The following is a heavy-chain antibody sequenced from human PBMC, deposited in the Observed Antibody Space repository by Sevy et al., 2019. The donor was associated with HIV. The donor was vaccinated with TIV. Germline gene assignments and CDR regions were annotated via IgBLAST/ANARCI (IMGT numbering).Heavy chain of an antibody. CDR3: TTERWGSFDTTTRYLLPYFDS. J-gene: IGHJ4*02. V-gene: IGHV3-15*01. D-gene: IGHD3-9*01. CDR1: GFSFFNAW. Sequence: GGSLRLSCSASGFSFFNAWMSWVRQAPGKGLEWVGRIKSETDGGTGEYAGPVKGRFTISRDDSKDTLYLQMNSLKTDDTAVYYCTTERWGSFDTTTRYLLPYFDSWGQGTRVTVSS. CDR2: IKSETDGGTG.